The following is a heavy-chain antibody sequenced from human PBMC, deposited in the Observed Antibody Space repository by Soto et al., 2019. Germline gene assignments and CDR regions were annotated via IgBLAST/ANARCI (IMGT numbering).Heavy chain of an antibody. Sequence: QITLKESGPTLVRPTQTLTLTCTFSGFSLSTTGVGVGWIRQPPGKALEWLALIYWDDGKRYSPSLKSRLTTTTDTSTNELIITMTNTDHVDTATYSSARRLRDYGLGSAAATYVAPWGQGNVVSVPS. J-gene: IGHJ5*02. CDR2: IYWDDGK. V-gene: IGHV2-5*02. D-gene: IGHD3-10*01. CDR1: GFSLSTTGVG. CDR3: ARRLRDYGLGSAAATYVAP.